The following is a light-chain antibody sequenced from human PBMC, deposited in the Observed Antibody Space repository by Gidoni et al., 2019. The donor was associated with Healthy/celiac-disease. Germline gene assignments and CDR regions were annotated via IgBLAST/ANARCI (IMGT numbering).Light chain of an antibody. Sequence: DIVMTQSPDSLAVSLGERATINCKSSQCVLYSSNNKNYLAWYQQKPGQPPKLLIYWASTRESGVPELFSGSGSGTDFTLPISSLQAEDVAVYYCQQYYSTPPYTFGQGTKLEIK. CDR3: QQYYSTPPYT. CDR2: WAS. CDR1: QCVLYSSNNKNY. J-gene: IGKJ2*01. V-gene: IGKV4-1*01.